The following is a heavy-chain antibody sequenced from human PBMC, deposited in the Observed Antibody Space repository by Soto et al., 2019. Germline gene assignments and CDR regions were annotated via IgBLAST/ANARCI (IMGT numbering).Heavy chain of an antibody. CDR2: IRSKANSYAT. Sequence: QLVESGGGLVQPGGSLTLSCAGSGFAFSGSTIHWVRQASGKGLEWVGRIRSKANSYATAYAAAVKGRFIISRDDSETTAYLQMNSLKIEATALYYCFTENYFSYHAMDVWAQGTTVTVSS. CDR3: FTENYFSYHAMDV. CDR1: GFAFSGST. V-gene: IGHV3-73*02. D-gene: IGHD3-16*01. J-gene: IGHJ6*02.